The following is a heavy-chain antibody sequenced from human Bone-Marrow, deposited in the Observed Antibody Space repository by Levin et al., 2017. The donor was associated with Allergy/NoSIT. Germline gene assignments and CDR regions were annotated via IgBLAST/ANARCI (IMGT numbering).Heavy chain of an antibody. CDR3: ARDERVVAGTVNYYYYGMDV. V-gene: IGHV3-48*03. CDR2: ISSSGSTI. CDR1: GFTFSSYE. Sequence: GESLKISCAASGFTFSSYEMNWVRQAPGKGLEWVSYISSSGSTIYYADSVKGRFTISRDNAKNSLYLQMNSLRAEDTAVYYCARDERVVAGTVNYYYYGMDVWGQGTTVTVSS. J-gene: IGHJ6*02. D-gene: IGHD6-19*01.